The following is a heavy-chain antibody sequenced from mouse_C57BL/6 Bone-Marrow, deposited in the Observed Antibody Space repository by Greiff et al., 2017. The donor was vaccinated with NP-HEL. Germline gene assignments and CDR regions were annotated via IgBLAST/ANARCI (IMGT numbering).Heavy chain of an antibody. Sequence: VHLVESGPGLVQPSQSLSITCTVSGFSLTSYGVHWVRQSTGKGLEWLGVIWSGGSTDYNAAFISRLSISKDNSKSQVFFKMNSLQADDTAIYYCARTQNHNSNYWYFDVWGTGTTVTVSS. J-gene: IGHJ1*03. CDR2: IWSGGST. V-gene: IGHV2-2*01. CDR1: GFSLTSYG. D-gene: IGHD2-5*01. CDR3: ARTQNHNSNYWYFDV.